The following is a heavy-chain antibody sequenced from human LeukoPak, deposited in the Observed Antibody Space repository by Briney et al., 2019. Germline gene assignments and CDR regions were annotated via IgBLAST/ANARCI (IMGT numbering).Heavy chain of an antibody. Sequence: ASVKVSCKASGYTFTGYYIHWVRQAPGQGLEWMGWINPYSGDTAYAQKFQGRVTMTRDTSIDTAYMELNRLKFDDTAVYYCARGTMNLDSWGQGTLVTVSS. CDR2: INPYSGDT. CDR3: ARGTMNLDS. D-gene: IGHD3-22*01. CDR1: GYTFTGYY. J-gene: IGHJ4*02. V-gene: IGHV1-2*02.